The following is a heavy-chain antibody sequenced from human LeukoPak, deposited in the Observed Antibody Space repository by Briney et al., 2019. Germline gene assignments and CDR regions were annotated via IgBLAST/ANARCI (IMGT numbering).Heavy chain of an antibody. D-gene: IGHD2-2*01. J-gene: IGHJ4*02. V-gene: IGHV3-30*18. CDR2: ISYDGSNK. Sequence: PGRSLRLSCAASGFTFSSYGMHWVRQAPGKGLEWVAVISYDGSNKYYADSVKGRLTISRDNSKNTLYLQMNSLRAEDTAVYYCAKAMGYCSSTSCYGPFDYWGQGTLVTVSS. CDR3: AKAMGYCSSTSCYGPFDY. CDR1: GFTFSSYG.